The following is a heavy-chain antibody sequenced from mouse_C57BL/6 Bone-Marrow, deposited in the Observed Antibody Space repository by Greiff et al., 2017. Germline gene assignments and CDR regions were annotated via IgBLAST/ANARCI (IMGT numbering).Heavy chain of an antibody. CDR3: AFTTVVPAYWYFDV. CDR1: GFSLTSYG. CDR2: LWGDGST. V-gene: IGHV2-3*01. J-gene: IGHJ1*03. Sequence: VKLMESGPGLVAPSQSLSITCTVSGFSLTSYGVSWVRQPPGKGLEWLGVLWGDGSTNYHSALISRLSISKDNSKSQVFLKLNSLQTDDTATYYCAFTTVVPAYWYFDVWGTGTTVTVSS. D-gene: IGHD1-1*01.